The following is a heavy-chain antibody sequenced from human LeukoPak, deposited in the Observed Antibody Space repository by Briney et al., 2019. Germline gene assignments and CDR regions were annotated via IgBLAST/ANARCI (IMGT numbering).Heavy chain of an antibody. V-gene: IGHV4-4*02. CDR1: GGSGGSISSSNY. Sequence: PSETLSLTCAVSGGSGGSISSSNYWSWVRQPPGKGLEWIGEIYHSGSTNYNPSLKSRVTISVDKSKNQFSLKLNSVTAADTAVYYCARADQGYCTSAGCFLSLDYWGQGTLVTVSS. CDR3: ARADQGYCTSAGCFLSLDY. D-gene: IGHD2-2*01. J-gene: IGHJ4*02. CDR2: IYHSGST.